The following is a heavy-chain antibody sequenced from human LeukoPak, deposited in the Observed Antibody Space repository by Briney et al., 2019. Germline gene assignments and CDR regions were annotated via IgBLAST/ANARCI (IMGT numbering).Heavy chain of an antibody. J-gene: IGHJ5*02. CDR3: ARRLTQYDCFDP. CDR2: TYYRSTWYN. Sequence: SQTLSLTCAISGDSVSSNSVTWNWIRQSPSRGLEWLGRTYYRSTWYNDYAVSVRGRITVNPDTSKNQFSLHLNSVTPEDTAVYYYARRLTQYDCFDPWGQGILVTVSS. V-gene: IGHV6-1*01. D-gene: IGHD2-2*01. CDR1: GDSVSSNSVT.